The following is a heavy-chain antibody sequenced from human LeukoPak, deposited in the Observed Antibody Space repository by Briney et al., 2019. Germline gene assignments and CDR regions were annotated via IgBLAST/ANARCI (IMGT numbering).Heavy chain of an antibody. Sequence: PSETLSLTCTVSGGSISSYYWSWIRQPPGKGLEWSGYIYYSGDTNYNPSLKSRVTISVDTSKNQFALMLDCATAADTAVYYCASGTYYYFDFWGQGALVTVSS. V-gene: IGHV4-59*01. D-gene: IGHD6-13*01. J-gene: IGHJ4*02. CDR3: ASGTYYYFDF. CDR1: GGSISSYY. CDR2: IYYSGDT.